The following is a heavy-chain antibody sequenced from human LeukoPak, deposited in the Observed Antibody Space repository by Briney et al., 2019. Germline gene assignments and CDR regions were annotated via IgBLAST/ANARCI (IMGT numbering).Heavy chain of an antibody. D-gene: IGHD3-22*01. CDR1: GFTFSRYT. Sequence: GGSLRLSCAASGFTFSRYTMNWVRQAPGKGLEWVSSISSSSSYIYYADSLEGRFTISRDNAKNSLYLQMNSLRAEDTAVYYCARDGYYDSSGYPYYFDYWGQGTLVTVSS. CDR2: ISSSSSYI. J-gene: IGHJ4*02. V-gene: IGHV3-21*01. CDR3: ARDGYYDSSGYPYYFDY.